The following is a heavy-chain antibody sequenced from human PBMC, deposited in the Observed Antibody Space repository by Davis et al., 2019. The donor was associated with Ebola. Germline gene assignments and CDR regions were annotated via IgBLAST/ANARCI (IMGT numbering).Heavy chain of an antibody. CDR1: GFTFSSYE. J-gene: IGHJ5*02. CDR2: ISSSSSTI. D-gene: IGHD4-17*01. CDR3: ARRHDYGDYLGFDP. Sequence: GGSLRLSCAASGFTFSSYEMNWVRQAPGKGLEWVSYISSSSSTIYYADSVKGRFTISRDNAKNSLYLQMNSLRDEDTAVYYCARRHDYGDYLGFDPWGQGTLVTVSS. V-gene: IGHV3-48*02.